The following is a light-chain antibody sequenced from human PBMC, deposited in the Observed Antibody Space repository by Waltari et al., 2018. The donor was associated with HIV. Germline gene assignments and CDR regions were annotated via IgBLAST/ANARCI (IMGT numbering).Light chain of an antibody. CDR1: QNVVDK. J-gene: IGKJ4*01. V-gene: IGKV3D-15*01. CDR3: QQYHHWPPLT. CDR2: QSS. Sequence: TQSPATISVSPGGRVTVSCMSSQNVVDKLAWYQQKPCQSPRLLIYQSSVRAAGVPTRFGGAGSATNFTLTITSLQSEDFALYFCQQYHHWPPLTFGGGSRVELK.